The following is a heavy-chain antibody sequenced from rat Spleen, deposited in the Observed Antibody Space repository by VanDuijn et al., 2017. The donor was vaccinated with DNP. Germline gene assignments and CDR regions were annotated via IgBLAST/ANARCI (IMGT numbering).Heavy chain of an antibody. V-gene: IGHV5-19*01. CDR1: GFIFSNYD. J-gene: IGHJ4*01. CDR3: AKDYHFYAMDA. CDR2: ISPSGGST. Sequence: EVQLVESGGGLVQPGRSLKLSCAASGFIFSNYDMAWVRQAPTKGLEWVAYISPSGGSTYYPDSVKGRFTISRDDAKSSLYLQMNSLKSEDTATYYCAKDYHFYAMDAWGQGTSVTVSS.